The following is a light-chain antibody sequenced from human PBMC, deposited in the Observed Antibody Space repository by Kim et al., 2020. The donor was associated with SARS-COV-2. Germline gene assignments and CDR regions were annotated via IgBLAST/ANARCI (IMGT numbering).Light chain of an antibody. Sequence: GQTVRITGEGDGVRPYSAVWHQEKPGQAPLLVINGKNNRPSGIPDRISGSSSGSTASLTITGAQAEDEADYYCNSRDSSGNHLIFGGGTQLTVL. CDR3: NSRDSSGNHLI. CDR2: GKN. V-gene: IGLV3-19*01. CDR1: GVRPYS. J-gene: IGLJ2*01.